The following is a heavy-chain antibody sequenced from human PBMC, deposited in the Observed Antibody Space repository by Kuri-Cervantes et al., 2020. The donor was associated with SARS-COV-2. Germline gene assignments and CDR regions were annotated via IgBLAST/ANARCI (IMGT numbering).Heavy chain of an antibody. J-gene: IGHJ4*02. Sequence: SQTLSLTCAVNGGSFSGYYWSWIRQPPGKGLEWIGEINHSGSTNYNPSLKSRVTVSVDTSKDQFSLKLTSVTAADTAVYYCVRTPDYDILTGSYSEGFDYWGQGILVTVSS. CDR3: VRTPDYDILTGSYSEGFDY. V-gene: IGHV4-34*01. D-gene: IGHD3-9*01. CDR2: INHSGST. CDR1: GGSFSGYY.